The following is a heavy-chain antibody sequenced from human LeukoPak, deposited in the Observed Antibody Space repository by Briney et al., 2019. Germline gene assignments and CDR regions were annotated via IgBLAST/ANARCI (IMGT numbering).Heavy chain of an antibody. V-gene: IGHV3-21*01. Sequence: GGSLRLSCAASGFTFSSYSMNWVRQAPGKGLEWVSSISSSSSYIYYADSVKGRFTISRDNAKNSLYLQMNSLRAEDTAVYYCARALPRLWFGESHIDYWGQGTLVTVSS. CDR2: ISSSSSYI. D-gene: IGHD3-10*01. CDR1: GFTFSSYS. J-gene: IGHJ4*02. CDR3: ARALPRLWFGESHIDY.